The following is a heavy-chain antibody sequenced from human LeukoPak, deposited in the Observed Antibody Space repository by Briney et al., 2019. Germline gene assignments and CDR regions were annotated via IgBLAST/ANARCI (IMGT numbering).Heavy chain of an antibody. J-gene: IGHJ4*02. CDR3: AKGYSSGWYPFDY. D-gene: IGHD6-19*01. Sequence: PGGSLRPSCAASGFTFDDYTMHWVRQAPGKSLEWVSLITWDSGTTYYKDSVKGRFTISRDNSKNSLYLQMNSLRTEDTALYYCAKGYSSGWYPFDYWGQGTLVTVSS. CDR1: GFTFDDYT. V-gene: IGHV3-43*01. CDR2: ITWDSGTT.